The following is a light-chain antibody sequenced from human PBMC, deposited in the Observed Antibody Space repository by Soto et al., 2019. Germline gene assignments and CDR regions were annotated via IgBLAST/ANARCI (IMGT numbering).Light chain of an antibody. CDR2: DNY. J-gene: IGLJ3*02. CDR1: SSNVGHES. V-gene: IGLV1-51*01. Sequence: QSVLTQPPSVSAAPGQTVTISCSGSSSNVGHESVSWYQSLPGTAPKLLIYDNYKRPSGIPDRFSGSKSGTSATLGITGLQTGVEADYYCGTWDSTLNVRVFGGGTKLTVL. CDR3: GTWDSTLNVRV.